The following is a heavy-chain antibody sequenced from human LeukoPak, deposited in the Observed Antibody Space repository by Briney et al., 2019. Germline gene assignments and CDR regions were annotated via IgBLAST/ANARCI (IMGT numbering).Heavy chain of an antibody. CDR2: ISYDGSKK. CDR3: ARGLDWNYVVNYFDY. V-gene: IGHV3-30-3*01. D-gene: IGHD1-7*01. CDR1: GFTFSNYA. J-gene: IGHJ4*02. Sequence: GGSLRLSCAASGFTFSNYAMYWVHQAPGKGLEWVTLISYDGSKKYYADSVKGRFTISRDNSKNKLYLQMNSLRAEDTAVYYCARGLDWNYVVNYFDYWGQGTLVTVSS.